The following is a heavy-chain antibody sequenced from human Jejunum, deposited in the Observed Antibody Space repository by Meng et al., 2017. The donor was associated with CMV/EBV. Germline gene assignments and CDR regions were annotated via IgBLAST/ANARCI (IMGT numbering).Heavy chain of an antibody. CDR1: GYTFTDHN. CDR3: ARDVWGFDY. V-gene: IGHV1-18*04. Sequence: QVHLPQSGAEVEKPGASVKISCKTSGYTFTDHNIGWVRQAPGQGLEWVGWISLGNGQTVYGHKVQGRVTVTTDTSTSTAYMELRSLRSDDTAMYYCARDVWGFDYWGQGTLVTVSS. D-gene: IGHD7-27*01. CDR2: ISLGNGQT. J-gene: IGHJ4*02.